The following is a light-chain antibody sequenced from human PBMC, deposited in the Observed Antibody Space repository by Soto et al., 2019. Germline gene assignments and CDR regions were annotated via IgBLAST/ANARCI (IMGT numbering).Light chain of an antibody. CDR1: QGIRHY. Sequence: AIQMTQSPSSLSASVGDRVTITCRASQGIRHYLGWYQQKPGKAPKLLIYAASSLQSGVPSRFGGSGSGTDFTLTISSLQPEDFATYYCLQDYNYPLTFGGGTKVESK. V-gene: IGKV1-6*01. CDR3: LQDYNYPLT. J-gene: IGKJ4*01. CDR2: AAS.